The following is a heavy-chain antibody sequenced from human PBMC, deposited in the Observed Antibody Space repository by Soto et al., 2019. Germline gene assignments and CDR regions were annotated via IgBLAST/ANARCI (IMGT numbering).Heavy chain of an antibody. D-gene: IGHD2-2*01. V-gene: IGHV1-69*02. CDR2: IIPILGIA. J-gene: IGHJ3*02. Sequence: SVKVSCKASGGTFSSYTISWVRQAPGQGLEWMGRIIPILGIANYAQKFQGRVTITADKSTSTAYMELSSLRSEDTAVYYCASLSVVVPAAKGAFDIWGQGTMVTVSS. CDR1: GGTFSSYT. CDR3: ASLSVVVPAAKGAFDI.